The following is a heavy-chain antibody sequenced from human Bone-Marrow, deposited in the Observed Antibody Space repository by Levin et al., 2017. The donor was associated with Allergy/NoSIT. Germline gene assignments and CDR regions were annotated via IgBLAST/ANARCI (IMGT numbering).Heavy chain of an antibody. J-gene: IGHJ4*02. CDR1: GFTFSSYS. CDR2: ISSSSSYI. Sequence: GGSLRLSFAASGFTFSSYSMNWVRQAPGKGLEWVSSISSSSSYIYYADSVKGRFTISRDNAKNSLYLQMNSLRAEDTAVYYCAREGILRFLEWLSNPFDYWGQGTLVTVSS. CDR3: AREGILRFLEWLSNPFDY. D-gene: IGHD3-3*01. V-gene: IGHV3-21*01.